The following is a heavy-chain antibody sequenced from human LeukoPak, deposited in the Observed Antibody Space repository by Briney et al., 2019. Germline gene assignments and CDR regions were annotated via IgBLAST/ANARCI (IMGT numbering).Heavy chain of an antibody. CDR1: GYTLTELS. D-gene: IGHD6-19*01. V-gene: IGHV1-24*01. Sequence: EASVKASCTVSGYTLTELSMHWVRQAPGKGLEWMGGFDPEDGETIYAQKFQGRVTVTEDTSTDTAYMELSSLRSEDTAVYYCATGTSIAVFDYWGQGTLVTVSS. CDR2: FDPEDGET. CDR3: ATGTSIAVFDY. J-gene: IGHJ4*02.